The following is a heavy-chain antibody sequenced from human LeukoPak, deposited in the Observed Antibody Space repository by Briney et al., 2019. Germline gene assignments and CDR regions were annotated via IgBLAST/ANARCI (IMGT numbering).Heavy chain of an antibody. CDR2: ISGSGGST. D-gene: IGHD2-2*01. Sequence: GGSLRLSCAASGFTFSSYAMSWVRQAPGKGLEWVSAISGSGGSTYYADSVKGRFTISRDNSKNTLYLQMNSLRAEDTAVYYRAKPPIGSTSTGFFDHWGQGTLVTVSS. CDR1: GFTFSSYA. J-gene: IGHJ4*02. CDR3: AKPPIGSTSTGFFDH. V-gene: IGHV3-23*01.